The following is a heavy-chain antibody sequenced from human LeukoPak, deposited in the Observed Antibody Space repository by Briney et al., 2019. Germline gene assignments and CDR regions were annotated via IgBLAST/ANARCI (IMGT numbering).Heavy chain of an antibody. CDR1: GFTFSHSV. CDR2: ITGSGGST. CDR3: ANSDL. Sequence: GGSLRLSCAASGFTFSHSVMNWVRLAAGKGLEWVSRITGSGGSTYYADSVKGRFTISRDNSKNTLYLQLNSLTADDTAVYYCANSDLWGQGTTVTVSS. J-gene: IGHJ6*02. V-gene: IGHV3-23*01.